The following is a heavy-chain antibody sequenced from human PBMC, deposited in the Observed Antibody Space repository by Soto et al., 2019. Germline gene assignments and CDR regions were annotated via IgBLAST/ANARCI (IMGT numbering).Heavy chain of an antibody. V-gene: IGHV3-23*01. D-gene: IGHD3-3*01. CDR3: AKAGQDYDFWSGYSIYFDY. CDR2: ISGSGGST. Sequence: GGSLRLSCAASGFTFSSYAMSWVRQAPGKGLEWVSAISGSGGSTYYADSVKGRFTISRDNSKNTLYLQMNSLRAEDTAVYYCAKAGQDYDFWSGYSIYFDYWGQGTLVTVSS. J-gene: IGHJ4*02. CDR1: GFTFSSYA.